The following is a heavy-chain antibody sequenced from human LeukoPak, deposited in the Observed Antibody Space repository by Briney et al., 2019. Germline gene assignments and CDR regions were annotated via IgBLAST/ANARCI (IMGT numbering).Heavy chain of an antibody. V-gene: IGHV4-34*01. CDR1: GGSFSGYY. Sequence: SETLSLTCAVYGGSFSGYYWSWIRQPPGKGLEWIGEINHSGSTDYNPSLKSRVTISVDTSKNQFSLKLSSVTAADTAVYYCARGRRDDYGGYVEHDYWGQGTLVTVSS. D-gene: IGHD4-17*01. CDR3: ARGRRDDYGGYVEHDY. CDR2: INHSGST. J-gene: IGHJ4*02.